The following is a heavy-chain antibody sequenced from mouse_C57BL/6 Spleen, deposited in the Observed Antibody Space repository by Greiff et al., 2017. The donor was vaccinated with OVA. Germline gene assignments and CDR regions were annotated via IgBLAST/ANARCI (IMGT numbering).Heavy chain of an antibody. D-gene: IGHD1-1*01. CDR1: GYTFTSYW. CDR2: IDPNSGGT. J-gene: IGHJ4*01. V-gene: IGHV1-72*01. CDR3: GRGVGIMDY. Sequence: QVHVKQPGAELVKPGASVKLSCKASGYTFTSYWMRWVKQRPGRGLEWLGRIDPNSGGTKYNEKFKSQATLTVDKPSSTAYMQLSSLTSEDSAVYYCGRGVGIMDYWGQGTSVTVSS.